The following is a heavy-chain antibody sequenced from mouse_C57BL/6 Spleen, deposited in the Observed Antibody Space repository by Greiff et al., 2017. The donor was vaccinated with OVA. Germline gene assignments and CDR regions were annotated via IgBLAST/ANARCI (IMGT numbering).Heavy chain of an antibody. CDR2: ISSGGSYT. J-gene: IGHJ4*01. Sequence: EVKLMESGGDLVKPGGSLKLSCAASGFTFSSYGMSWVRQTPDKRLEWVATISSGGSYTYYPDSVKGRFPISRDNAKNTLYLQMSSLKSEDTAMYYCARTDYDYDVGYAMDYWGQGTSVTVSS. CDR1: GFTFSSYG. CDR3: ARTDYDYDVGYAMDY. D-gene: IGHD2-4*01. V-gene: IGHV5-6*01.